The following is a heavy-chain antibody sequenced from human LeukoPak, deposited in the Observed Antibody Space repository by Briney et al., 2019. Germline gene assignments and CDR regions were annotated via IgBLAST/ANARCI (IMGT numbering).Heavy chain of an antibody. J-gene: IGHJ4*02. CDR3: ARGLVTPPSFFDY. CDR1: GFTFSSYA. V-gene: IGHV3-30-3*01. D-gene: IGHD2-21*02. Sequence: EGSLRLSCAASGFTFSSYAMHWVRQAPGKGLEWVAVISYDGSNKYYADSVKGRFTISRDNSKNTLYLQMNSLRAEDTAVYYCARGLVTPPSFFDYWGQGTLVTVSS. CDR2: ISYDGSNK.